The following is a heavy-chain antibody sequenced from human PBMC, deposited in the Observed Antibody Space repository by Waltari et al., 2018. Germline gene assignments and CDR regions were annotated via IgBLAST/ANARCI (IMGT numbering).Heavy chain of an antibody. CDR3: ARDSVVAGGGFDY. CDR2: IFYSGST. D-gene: IGHD2-15*01. V-gene: IGHV4-30-4*08. J-gene: IGHJ4*02. CDR1: GGSISSDDYC. Sequence: QLQLQESGPGLVKPSQTLFLTCTVSGGSISSDDYCWNWIRQPPGKGLEWIGYIFYSGSTYYNPSLKSRVTISVDTSKTQFSLKLSSVTAADTAVYYCARDSVVAGGGFDYWGQGTLVTVSS.